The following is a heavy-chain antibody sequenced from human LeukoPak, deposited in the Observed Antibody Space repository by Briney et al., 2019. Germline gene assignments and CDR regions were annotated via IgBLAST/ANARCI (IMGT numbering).Heavy chain of an antibody. J-gene: IGHJ4*01. CDR2: IRSKAYGETA. CDR1: GFTFGDYA. V-gene: IGHV3-49*03. D-gene: IGHD1-1*01. CDR3: TRDRGAYNLYDY. Sequence: GGSLRLSCTASGFTFGDYAMSWIRQAPGKGLEWVGFIRSKAYGETADYAASVKGRFTISRDDSKAIAYLQMNSLKTEDTAVYHCTRDRGAYNLYDYWGRNPGHRLL.